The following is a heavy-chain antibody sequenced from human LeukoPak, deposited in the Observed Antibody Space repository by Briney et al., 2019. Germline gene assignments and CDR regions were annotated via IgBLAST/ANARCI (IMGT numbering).Heavy chain of an antibody. V-gene: IGHV3-7*01. Sequence: PGGSLRLSCAASGFTFSSYWMSWVRQAPGKGLEWVANIKQDGSEKYYVDSVKGRFTISRDNAKNSLYLQMNSLRAEDTAVNYCARDVVVPAASLDYWGQGTLVTVSS. D-gene: IGHD2-2*01. CDR3: ARDVVVPAASLDY. CDR2: IKQDGSEK. CDR1: GFTFSSYW. J-gene: IGHJ4*02.